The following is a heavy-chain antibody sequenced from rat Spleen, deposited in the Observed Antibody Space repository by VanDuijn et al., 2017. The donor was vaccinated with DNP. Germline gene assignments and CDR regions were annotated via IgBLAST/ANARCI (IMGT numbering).Heavy chain of an antibody. CDR2: ISKDSSTI. CDR1: GFNFNDHW. J-gene: IGHJ2*01. V-gene: IGHV4-2*01. D-gene: IGHD1-11*01. Sequence: EVKLVESGGGLVQPGRSLKLSCAASGFNFNDHWMGWVRQAPGKGLEWIEDISKDSSTIYYTPSLKNKFTISRDNAQNTLFLQVSKLGSEDTAIYYCARGPHYGEYSDYFDYWGQGVMVTVSS. CDR3: ARGPHYGEYSDYFDY.